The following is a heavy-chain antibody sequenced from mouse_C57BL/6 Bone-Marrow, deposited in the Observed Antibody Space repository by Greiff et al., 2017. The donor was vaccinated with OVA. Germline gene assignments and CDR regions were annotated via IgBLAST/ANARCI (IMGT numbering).Heavy chain of an antibody. V-gene: IGHV1-54*01. CDR3: ARDGSSYCYFDY. D-gene: IGHD1-1*01. CDR1: GYAFTNYL. J-gene: IGHJ2*01. CDR2: INPGSGGT. Sequence: QVQLQQSGAELVRPGTSVKVSCKASGYAFTNYLIEWVKQRPGQGLEWIGVINPGSGGTNYNEKFKGKATLTADKSSSTAYMQLSSLTSEDSAVYFCARDGSSYCYFDYWGQGTTLTVSS.